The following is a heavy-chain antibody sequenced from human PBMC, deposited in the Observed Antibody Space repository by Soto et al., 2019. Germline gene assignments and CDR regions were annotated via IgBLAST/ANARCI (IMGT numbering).Heavy chain of an antibody. CDR1: GGSISSYY. Sequence: QVQLQESGPGLVKPSETLSLTCTVSGGSISSYYWSWIRQPPGKGLEWIGYIYYSGSTNHNPSLTSXAXTXXDPSKIQFSLNPGSVTAADTAVYYCARGWGGAFDFWGQGTMVTVSS. V-gene: IGHV4-59*01. CDR3: ARGWGGAFDF. J-gene: IGHJ3*01. D-gene: IGHD3-10*01. CDR2: IYYSGST.